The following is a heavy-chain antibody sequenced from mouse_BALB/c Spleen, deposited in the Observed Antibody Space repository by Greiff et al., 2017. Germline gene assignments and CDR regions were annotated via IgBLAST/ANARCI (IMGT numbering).Heavy chain of an antibody. J-gene: IGHJ3*01. CDR1: GFTFSSYY. Sequence: EVQLVESGGGLVKLGGSLKLSCAASGFTFSSYYMSWVRQTPEKRLELVAAINSNGGSTYYPDTVKGRFTISRDNAKNTLYLQMSSLKSEDTALYYCARHRTVVAPFAYWGQGTLVTVSA. CDR2: INSNGGST. D-gene: IGHD1-1*01. CDR3: ARHRTVVAPFAY. V-gene: IGHV5-6-2*01.